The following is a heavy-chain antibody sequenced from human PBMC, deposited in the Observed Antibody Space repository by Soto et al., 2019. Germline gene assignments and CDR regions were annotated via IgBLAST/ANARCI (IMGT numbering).Heavy chain of an antibody. CDR2: INAANGNT. CDR1: GYTFTMHA. D-gene: IGHD3-3*01. J-gene: IGHJ4*02. Sequence: QVQLVQSGAEVKTPGASVKISCKASGYTFTMHAVHWVRQAPGQRLEWMGWINAANGNTKTSQKFQGRVSITRDTSATTAYMEVNGLRSEDTAVYYCARDQRRDYDFWRGYSQGFDSWGQGTLVTVSS. V-gene: IGHV1-3*01. CDR3: ARDQRRDYDFWRGYSQGFDS.